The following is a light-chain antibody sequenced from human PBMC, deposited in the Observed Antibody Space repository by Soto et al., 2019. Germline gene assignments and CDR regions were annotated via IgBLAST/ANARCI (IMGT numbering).Light chain of an antibody. CDR2: EVS. CDR3: SSYSVSSTRYV. Sequence: QSALTQPASVSGSPGQSITISCTGTSSDVGSYNHVSWYQQHPAKAPKLIIYEVSKRPSGISNHFSGSKSDNTASLTISGLQAEDEADYYCSSYSVSSTRYVIGTGTKLTVL. V-gene: IGLV2-23*02. J-gene: IGLJ1*01. CDR1: SSDVGSYNH.